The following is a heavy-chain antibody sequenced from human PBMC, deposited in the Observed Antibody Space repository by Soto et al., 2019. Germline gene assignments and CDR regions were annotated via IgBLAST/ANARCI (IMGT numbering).Heavy chain of an antibody. Sequence: QVQLQESGPGLVKPSQTLSLTCTVSGGSISSGDYYWSWIRQPPGKGLEWIGYIYYSGSTYYNTSLKSRVTISVDTSKNQFSLNLSSVTAADTAVYYCARERPDGCKLDPWGQGTLVTVSS. J-gene: IGHJ5*02. D-gene: IGHD6-19*01. CDR2: IYYSGST. CDR3: ARERPDGCKLDP. V-gene: IGHV4-30-4*01. CDR1: GGSISSGDYY.